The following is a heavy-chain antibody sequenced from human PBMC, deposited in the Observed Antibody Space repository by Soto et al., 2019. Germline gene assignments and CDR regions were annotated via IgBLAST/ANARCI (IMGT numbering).Heavy chain of an antibody. D-gene: IGHD4-17*01. V-gene: IGHV3-30*18. Sequence: TGGSLRLSCAASGFTFSSYGMHWVRQAPGKGLEWVAVISYDGSNKYYADSVKGRFTISRDNSKNTLYLQMNSLRAEDTAVYYRAKDTDYGDYGYFDYWGQGPLVTVS. CDR3: AKDTDYGDYGYFDY. J-gene: IGHJ4*02. CDR1: GFTFSSYG. CDR2: ISYDGSNK.